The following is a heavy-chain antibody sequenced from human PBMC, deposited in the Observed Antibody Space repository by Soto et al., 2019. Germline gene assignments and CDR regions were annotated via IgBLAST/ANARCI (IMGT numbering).Heavy chain of an antibody. CDR3: ARDASPPRASSIAAQSYYYGMDV. CDR2: IIPIFGTA. CDR1: GGTFSSYA. Sequence: KVSCKASGGTFSSYAISWVRQAPGQGLEWMGGIIPIFGTANYAQKFQGRVTITADESTSTAYMELSSLRSEDTAVYYCARDASPPRASSIAAQSYYYGMDVWGQGTTVTVSS. D-gene: IGHD6-6*01. J-gene: IGHJ6*02. V-gene: IGHV1-69*01.